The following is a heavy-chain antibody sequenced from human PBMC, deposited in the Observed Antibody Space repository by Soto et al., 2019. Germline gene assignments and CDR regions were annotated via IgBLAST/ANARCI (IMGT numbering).Heavy chain of an antibody. CDR1: GFSLSTSGVG. J-gene: IGHJ1*01. Sequence: QITLKESGPPLVKPTQTLTLTCTFSGFSLSTSGVGVGWIRQPPGKALEWLALIYWDDDKRYSPSLKSRLTMTTDPSKSPVGLTMTTMDPVDTATYYCAHRTYYNDSSGDSSREESFQHWGQGTLVTVSS. CDR2: IYWDDDK. CDR3: AHRTYYNDSSGDSSREESFQH. D-gene: IGHD3-22*01. V-gene: IGHV2-5*02.